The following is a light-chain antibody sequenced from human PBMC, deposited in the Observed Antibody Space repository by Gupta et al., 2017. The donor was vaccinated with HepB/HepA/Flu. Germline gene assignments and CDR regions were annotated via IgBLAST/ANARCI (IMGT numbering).Light chain of an antibody. J-gene: IGKJ4*01. Sequence: EIVFTQSPATLSLSPGERATLSCRASQSVSSYLAWYQQKPGQAPRLLIYDASNRATGIPARFSGSASGTDFTLTISSLEPEDFAVYYCQQRSNWPPGFGGGTKVEIK. CDR1: QSVSSY. CDR3: QQRSNWPPG. V-gene: IGKV3-11*01. CDR2: DAS.